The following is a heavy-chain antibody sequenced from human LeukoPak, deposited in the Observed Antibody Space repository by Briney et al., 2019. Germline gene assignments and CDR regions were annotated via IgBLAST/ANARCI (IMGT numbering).Heavy chain of an antibody. V-gene: IGHV1-69*06. CDR2: IIPIFGTA. Sequence: GASVKVSCKASGGTFSSYAISWVRQAPGQGLEWMGGIIPIFGTANYAQKFQGRVTITADKSTSTAYMELSSLRSEDTAVYYCARVYSSGGDAFDIWGQGTMVTVSS. D-gene: IGHD6-19*01. J-gene: IGHJ3*02. CDR1: GGTFSSYA. CDR3: ARVYSSGGDAFDI.